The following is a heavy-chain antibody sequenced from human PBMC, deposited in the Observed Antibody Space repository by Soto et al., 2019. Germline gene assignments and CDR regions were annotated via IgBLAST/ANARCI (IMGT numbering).Heavy chain of an antibody. CDR3: ARVLQGYSDFEDYFDY. CDR2: IGIVGDT. J-gene: IGHJ4*02. CDR1: GFTXSSYD. V-gene: IGHV3-13*04. D-gene: IGHD5-12*01. Sequence: XGSLRLSCAASGFTXSSYDMHWVRQVTGKGLEWVAAIGIVGDTYYAGSVQGRFTISRENAKNSLYLQMNSLRAGDTAVYYCARVLQGYSDFEDYFDYWGQGALVTVSS.